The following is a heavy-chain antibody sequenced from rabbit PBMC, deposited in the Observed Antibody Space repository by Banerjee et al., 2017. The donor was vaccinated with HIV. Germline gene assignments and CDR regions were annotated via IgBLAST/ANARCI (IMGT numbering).Heavy chain of an antibody. CDR1: GIDFSTYG. D-gene: IGHD4-1*01. J-gene: IGHJ6*01. CDR2: IYTGSART. V-gene: IGHV1S45*01. Sequence: QEQLVESGGGLVTLGGSLKLSCKASGIDFSTYGISWVRQAPGKGLEWIGCIYTGSARTDYANWAKGRFTISKTSSTTVTLQMTSLTVADTATYFCARDRAYTSAWYLDLWGPGTLVTVS. CDR3: ARDRAYTSAWYLDL.